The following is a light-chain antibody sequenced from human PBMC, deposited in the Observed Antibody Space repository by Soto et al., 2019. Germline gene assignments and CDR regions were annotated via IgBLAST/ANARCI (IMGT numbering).Light chain of an antibody. Sequence: EIVLTLSPGTLSLSPGERATLSCRASQSVSSSYLAWYQQKPGQAPRLLIYGASSRVTGIPDRFSGSGSGTDFTLTISRLEPEDFEVYYCQQYGTSPWTFGQGTKVEIK. CDR2: GAS. J-gene: IGKJ1*01. V-gene: IGKV3-20*01. CDR3: QQYGTSPWT. CDR1: QSVSSSY.